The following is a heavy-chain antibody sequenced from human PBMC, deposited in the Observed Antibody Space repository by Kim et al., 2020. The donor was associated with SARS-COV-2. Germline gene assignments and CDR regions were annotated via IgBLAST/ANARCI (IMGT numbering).Heavy chain of an antibody. CDR1: GFTFSSYA. CDR3: ASSLTVDAFDI. J-gene: IGHJ3*02. D-gene: IGHD7-27*01. Sequence: GGSLRLSCAASGFTFSSYAMHWVRQAPGKGLEWVAVISYGGSNTYYADSVKGRFTISRDNSKNTLYLQMNSLRAEDTAVYYCASSLTVDAFDIWGHGSM. V-gene: IGHV3-30-3*01. CDR2: ISYGGSNT.